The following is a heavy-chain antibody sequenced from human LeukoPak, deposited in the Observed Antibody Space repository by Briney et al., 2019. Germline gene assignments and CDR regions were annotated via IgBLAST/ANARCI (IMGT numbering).Heavy chain of an antibody. Sequence: PSETLSLTCAVYGGSFSGYYWSWIRQPPGKGLEWIGEINHSGSTNYNPSLKSRVTISVDTSKNQLSLKLSSVTAADTAVYYCARLGRSSFFWREGNWFDPWGQGTLVTVSS. CDR2: INHSGST. J-gene: IGHJ5*02. CDR1: GGSFSGYY. V-gene: IGHV4-34*01. CDR3: ARLGRSSFFWREGNWFDP. D-gene: IGHD6-6*01.